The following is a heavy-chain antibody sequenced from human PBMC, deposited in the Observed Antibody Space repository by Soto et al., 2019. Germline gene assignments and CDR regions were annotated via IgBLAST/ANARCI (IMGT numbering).Heavy chain of an antibody. D-gene: IGHD3-16*01. CDR1: GFTFSSYA. J-gene: IGHJ6*02. CDR2: ISYDGSNK. Sequence: PRGSLRLSCAASGFTFSSYAMHWVRQAPGKGLEWVAVISYDGSNKYYADSVKGRFTISRDNSKNTLYLQMNSLRAEDTAVYYCAKGITDTGGYYYYSMDVWGQGTAVTVSS. CDR3: AKGITDTGGYYYYSMDV. V-gene: IGHV3-30-3*01.